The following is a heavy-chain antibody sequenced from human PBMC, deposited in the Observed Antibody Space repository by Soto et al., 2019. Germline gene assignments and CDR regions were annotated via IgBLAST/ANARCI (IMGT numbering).Heavy chain of an antibody. J-gene: IGHJ5*02. CDR1: GFSFSSYA. CDR3: VKDVYSGSSGQFNL. CDR2: ISATDVAT. V-gene: IGHV3-23*01. Sequence: EVQLLESGGGLVQPGGSLRLSCAASGFSFSSYAMGWVRQAPGKGLEWVSIISATDVATYYADSVKGNFIIDRDDSRSTLYLKMNSLRAEDTAVYHCVKDVYSGSSGQFNLWGQGTLVTVSS. D-gene: IGHD1-26*01.